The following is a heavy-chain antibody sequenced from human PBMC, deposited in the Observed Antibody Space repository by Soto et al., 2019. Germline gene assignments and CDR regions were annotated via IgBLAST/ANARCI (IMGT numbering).Heavy chain of an antibody. CDR1: GFTFSSYS. J-gene: IGHJ6*02. CDR2: ISSSSSYI. CDR3: ARDKRKYCSSTSCYPYGMDV. Sequence: PGGSLRLSCAASGFTFSSYSMNWVRQAPGKGLEWVSSISSSSSYIYYADSVKGRFTISRDNAKNSLYLQMSSLRAEDTAVYYCARDKRKYCSSTSCYPYGMDVWGQGTTVTVSS. V-gene: IGHV3-21*01. D-gene: IGHD2-2*01.